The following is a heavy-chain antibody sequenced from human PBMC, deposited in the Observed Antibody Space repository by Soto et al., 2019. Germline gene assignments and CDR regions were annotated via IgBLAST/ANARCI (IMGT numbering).Heavy chain of an antibody. Sequence: VQLVESGGGLVQPGKSLRLSCTVSGFNFGNHAMHWVRRAPEKGLEWVSSINWNGGKTGYADSVKGRFTISRDDAKNSLYLQINSLTPEDTAFYYCARDPGSSWFNYFDSWGQGTLVSVSS. D-gene: IGHD6-19*01. CDR2: INWNGGKT. CDR3: ARDPGSSWFNYFDS. V-gene: IGHV3-9*01. J-gene: IGHJ4*02. CDR1: GFNFGNHA.